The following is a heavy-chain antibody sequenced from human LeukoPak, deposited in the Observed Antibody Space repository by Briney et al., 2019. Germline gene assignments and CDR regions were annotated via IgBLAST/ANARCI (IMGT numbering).Heavy chain of an antibody. Sequence: PGGSLRLSCAASGLTFSSYAMNWVRQAPGKGLEWVSSISGSGGRTYYADSVKGRFTISRDNSKNTLYLQMNSLRAEDTAVYYCARDSSSWGANWFDPWGQGTLVTVSS. D-gene: IGHD6-13*01. V-gene: IGHV3-23*01. CDR1: GLTFSSYA. CDR2: ISGSGGRT. J-gene: IGHJ5*02. CDR3: ARDSSSWGANWFDP.